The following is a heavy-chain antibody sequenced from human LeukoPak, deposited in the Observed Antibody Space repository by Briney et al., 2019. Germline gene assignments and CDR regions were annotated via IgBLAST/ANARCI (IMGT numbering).Heavy chain of an antibody. D-gene: IGHD2-2*01. CDR3: ARGGVVPAAIESGWFDP. V-gene: IGHV1-46*01. Sequence: ASVKVSCKASGYTFTSYYMHWVRQAPGQGLEWMGIINPSGGSTSYAQKFQGRVAMTRDTSTSTVYMELSSLRSEDTAVYYCARGGVVPAAIESGWFDPWGQGTLVTVSS. CDR1: GYTFTSYY. CDR2: INPSGGST. J-gene: IGHJ5*02.